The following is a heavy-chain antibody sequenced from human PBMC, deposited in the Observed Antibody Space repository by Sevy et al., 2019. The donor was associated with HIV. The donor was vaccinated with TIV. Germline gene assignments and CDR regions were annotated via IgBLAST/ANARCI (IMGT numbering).Heavy chain of an antibody. CDR2: IRYDGSDK. CDR1: GFTFRNFG. J-gene: IGHJ4*02. CDR3: AKDLAGPGRRYLDY. D-gene: IGHD6-13*01. Sequence: GGSLRLSCTASGFTFRNFGMHWVRQVPGKGLEWVTFIRYDGSDKYYVASVKGRFTISRDDSKNTLYLQMDSLSADDTAIYYCAKDLAGPGRRYLDYWGQGTLVTVSS. V-gene: IGHV3-30*02.